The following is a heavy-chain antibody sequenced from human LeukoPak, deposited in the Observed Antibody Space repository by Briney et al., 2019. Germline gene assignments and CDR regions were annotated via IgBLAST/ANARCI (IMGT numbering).Heavy chain of an antibody. CDR2: ISSSGTVK. D-gene: IGHD5-12*01. J-gene: IGHJ4*02. Sequence: GGSLRLSCAASGFTFDDYYMSWIRQAPGKGLEWVAYISSSGTVKHYTDSVKGRFTISRDNDKNSLYLLMNSLRDEDTALYYCARDGASSGYEQNDNWGQGTLVTVSS. CDR3: ARDGASSGYEQNDN. V-gene: IGHV3-11*01. CDR1: GFTFDDYY.